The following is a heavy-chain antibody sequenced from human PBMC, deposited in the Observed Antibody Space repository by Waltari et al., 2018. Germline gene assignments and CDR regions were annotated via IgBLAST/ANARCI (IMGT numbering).Heavy chain of an antibody. CDR1: GESISSIGSY. J-gene: IGHJ4*02. V-gene: IGHV4-31*03. D-gene: IGHD4-4*01. CDR3: TRGDYSGKPHPLDY. CDR2: IFYTWST. Sequence: QLQLQESGPGLVKPSQTLSLTCTVSGESISSIGSYCTWIRQHPGKGLEWIGYIFYTWSTYYNPSLKSRVSISLDKSSNQFSLKLTSVTAADTAMYYCTRGDYSGKPHPLDYWGQGTLVTVSS.